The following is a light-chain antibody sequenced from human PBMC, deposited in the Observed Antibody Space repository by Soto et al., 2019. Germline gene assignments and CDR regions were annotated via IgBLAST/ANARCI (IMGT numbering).Light chain of an antibody. CDR2: GAS. CDR1: QSVSSSY. J-gene: IGKJ2*01. Sequence: EIVLTQSPGTLSLSPGERATLSCRASQSVSSSYLAWYQHKPGQAPRLLIYGASSRATGIPDRFSGSGSGTAFTLTISRLEPEDFAVYYCQQYGISPHTFGQGTKLEIK. V-gene: IGKV3-20*01. CDR3: QQYGISPHT.